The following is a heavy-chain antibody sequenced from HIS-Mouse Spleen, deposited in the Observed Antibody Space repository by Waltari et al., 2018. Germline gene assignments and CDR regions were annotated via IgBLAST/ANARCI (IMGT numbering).Heavy chain of an antibody. J-gene: IGHJ2*01. CDR2: IYYSGST. Sequence: QLQLQESGPGLVKPSETLSLTCTVAGGSISSSSYSWGWSRQPPGKGLEWIGRIYYSGSTDYNPSLKSRVTISVDTSKNQFSLKLSSVTAADTAVYYCAREIPYSSSWYDWYFDLWGRGTLVTVSS. CDR1: GGSISSSSYS. V-gene: IGHV4-39*07. CDR3: AREIPYSSSWYDWYFDL. D-gene: IGHD6-13*01.